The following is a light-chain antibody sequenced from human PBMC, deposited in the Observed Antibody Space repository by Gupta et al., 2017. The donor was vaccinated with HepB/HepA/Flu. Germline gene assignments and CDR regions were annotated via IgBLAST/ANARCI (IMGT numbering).Light chain of an antibody. J-gene: IGKJ1*01. V-gene: IGKV1D-12*01. CDR1: QGISSW. CDR3: QHANSFPWT. Sequence: DIQTTHSPSSVSASVRDRVTIPSGSRQGISSWLAWHQQKRGEAPKLLIYASSSAKSGLPSRFSGSASGTYFTLTISILHPEDFATYYCQHANSFPWTFGQGTKVEIK. CDR2: ASS.